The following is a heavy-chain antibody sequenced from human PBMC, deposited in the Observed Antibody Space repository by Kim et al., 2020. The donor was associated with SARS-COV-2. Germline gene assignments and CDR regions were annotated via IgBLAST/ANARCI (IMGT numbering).Heavy chain of an antibody. D-gene: IGHD5-18*01. Sequence: SETLSLTCTVSGDLTSSYYWSWIRQPPGKGLEWIGYVYYTRSTTYNPSLQSRVTISIDTSRSQFSLKLTSVTAADTAVYYCARGVDTTMVFPWGQGTLVT. CDR3: ARGVDTTMVFP. V-gene: IGHV4-59*01. CDR1: GDLTSSYY. CDR2: VYYTRST. J-gene: IGHJ5*02.